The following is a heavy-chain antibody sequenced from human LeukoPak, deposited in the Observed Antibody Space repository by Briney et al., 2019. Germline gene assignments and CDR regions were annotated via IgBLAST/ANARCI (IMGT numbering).Heavy chain of an antibody. D-gene: IGHD4-17*01. CDR3: VRARYGDFDYFDY. V-gene: IGHV3-30*04. Sequence: QTGGPLRLSCAAPGFSFNNYAMHWVRQAPGKGLEWVSFVSSGGSRTYYRDSVKGRFTTSREQSKNTVYLQMNSLRREDTATYFCVRARYGDFDYFDYWGQGALVTVSS. CDR2: VSSGGSRT. CDR1: GFSFNNYA. J-gene: IGHJ4*02.